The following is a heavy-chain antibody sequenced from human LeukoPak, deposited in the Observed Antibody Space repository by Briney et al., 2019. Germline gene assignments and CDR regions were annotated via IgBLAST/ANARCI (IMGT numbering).Heavy chain of an antibody. D-gene: IGHD3-22*01. V-gene: IGHV4-39*01. CDR1: GGSISSSSYY. J-gene: IGHJ5*02. CDR3: ARHDHYYDSSGYYPRFDP. CDR2: IYYSGST. Sequence: ASETLSLTCTVSGGSISSSSYYWGWIRQPPGKGLEWIGSIYYSGSTYYNPSLKSRVTISVDTSKNQFSLKLSSVTAADTAVHYCARHDHYYDSSGYYPRFDPWGQGTLVTVSS.